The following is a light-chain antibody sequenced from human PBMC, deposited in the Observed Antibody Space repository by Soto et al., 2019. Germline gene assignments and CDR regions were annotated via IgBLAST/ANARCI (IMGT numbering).Light chain of an antibody. Sequence: DIQMTQSPSSLSASVGDRVTITCRASQSISNYLNWYQQKPGKAPKFLIYAASTLQSGVPSRFSGSGSGTDFTLTISSLQPEDFATYYCQQSYTTPFTVGPGTKVDIK. CDR3: QQSYTTPFT. V-gene: IGKV1-39*01. CDR1: QSISNY. CDR2: AAS. J-gene: IGKJ3*01.